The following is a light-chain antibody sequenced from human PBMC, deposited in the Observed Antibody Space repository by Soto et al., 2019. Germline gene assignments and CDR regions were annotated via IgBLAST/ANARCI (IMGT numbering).Light chain of an antibody. V-gene: IGLV2-14*01. CDR1: SSDVGGYSY. Sequence: QSLLTQPASVSGSPGHSIPISCTGTSSDVGGYSYVSWYQQQPGKAPKLVISDVSNRPSGVSDRFSGSKSGNTASLTISGLQTEDEADYYCASYTTSSTYVFGPGTKVTVL. CDR2: DVS. CDR3: ASYTTSSTYV. J-gene: IGLJ1*01.